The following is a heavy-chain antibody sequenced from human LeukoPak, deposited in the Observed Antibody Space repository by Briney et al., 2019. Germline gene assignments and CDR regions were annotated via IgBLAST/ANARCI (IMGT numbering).Heavy chain of an antibody. D-gene: IGHD6-19*01. Sequence: PETLSLTCAVYGGSFSGYYWSWIRQPPGKGLEWIGEINHSGSTNYNPSLKSRVTISVDTSKNQFSLKLSSVTAADTAVYYCARRSGWYRGGYFDYWGQGTLVTVSS. CDR2: INHSGST. J-gene: IGHJ4*02. CDR1: GGSFSGYY. V-gene: IGHV4-34*01. CDR3: ARRSGWYRGGYFDY.